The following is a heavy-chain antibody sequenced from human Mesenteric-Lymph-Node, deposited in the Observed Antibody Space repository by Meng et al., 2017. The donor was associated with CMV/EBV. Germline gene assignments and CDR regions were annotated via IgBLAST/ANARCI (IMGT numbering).Heavy chain of an antibody. J-gene: IGHJ5*02. CDR2: VHYTGST. CDR3: ARPFPSWQSPRLDPFGA. CDR1: GDSISSFYY. D-gene: IGHD6-19*01. Sequence: HLQLRESGPGQVKPSETLSLTCTVSGDSISSFYYWGWIRQPPGRGLEWIGSVHYTGSTYYSPSLKSRVTVSVDTSKNQFSLRLTSVTAADTAVYYCARPFPSWQSPRLDPFGAWGQGTLVTVSS. V-gene: IGHV4-39*01.